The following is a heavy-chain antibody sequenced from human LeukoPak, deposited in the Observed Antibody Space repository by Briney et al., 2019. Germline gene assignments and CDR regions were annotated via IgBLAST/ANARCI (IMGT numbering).Heavy chain of an antibody. Sequence: GGSLRLSCAASGFTFSDYYMSWIRQAPGKGLEWVSYISSSGSTIYYAGSVKGRFTISRDNAKNSLYLQMNSLRAEDTAVYYCASGWELLAAPFDYWGQGTLVTVSS. CDR3: ASGWELLAAPFDY. CDR1: GFTFSDYY. J-gene: IGHJ4*02. CDR2: ISSSGSTI. V-gene: IGHV3-11*04. D-gene: IGHD1-26*01.